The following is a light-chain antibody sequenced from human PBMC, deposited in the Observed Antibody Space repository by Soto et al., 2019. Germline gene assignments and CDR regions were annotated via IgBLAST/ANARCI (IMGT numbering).Light chain of an antibody. Sequence: VLAQSPVTLSVSPGARVTLSCRASQRLSSNLAWYQQRPGQAPRLLIYGASIRATDIPARFIGSGSGTEFTLTISSLQSEDFAVDYCQQYINWPRTFGQGTKVDIK. V-gene: IGKV3-15*01. CDR1: QRLSSN. CDR2: GAS. J-gene: IGKJ1*01. CDR3: QQYINWPRT.